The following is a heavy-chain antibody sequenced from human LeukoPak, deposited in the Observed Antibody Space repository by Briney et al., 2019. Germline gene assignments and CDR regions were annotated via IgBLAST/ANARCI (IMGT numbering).Heavy chain of an antibody. CDR3: ARHRGSWLGVLFDMDV. CDR2: IYSSGST. Sequence: SETLSLTCTVSGGSISTYYWSWIRQPPGKGLEWIGYIYSSGSTKYNPSLKSRVTISVDTSKNQFSLKLNSVTAVDTAVYYCARHRGSWLGVLFDMDVWGQGTTVTVSS. CDR1: GGSISTYY. V-gene: IGHV4-4*08. D-gene: IGHD3-10*01. J-gene: IGHJ6*02.